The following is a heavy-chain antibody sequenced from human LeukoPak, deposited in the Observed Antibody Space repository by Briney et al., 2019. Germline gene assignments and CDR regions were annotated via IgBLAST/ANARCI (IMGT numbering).Heavy chain of an antibody. J-gene: IGHJ4*02. CDR2: INSDGGST. V-gene: IGHV3-74*01. CDR3: ARDRCSGGSCYSGDSYFDY. Sequence: GGSLRLSCAASGFTFSSYWMHWVRQAPGKGLVWVSRINSDGGSTSYADSVKGRFTISRDNAKNTLYLQMNSLRADDTAVYYCARDRCSGGSCYSGDSYFDYWGQGTLVTVSS. D-gene: IGHD2-15*01. CDR1: GFTFSSYW.